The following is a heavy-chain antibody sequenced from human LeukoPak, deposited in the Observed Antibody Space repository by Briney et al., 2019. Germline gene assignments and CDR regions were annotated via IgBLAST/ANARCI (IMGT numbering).Heavy chain of an antibody. V-gene: IGHV1-2*06. CDR3: AREVYDILTGYSYYYYMDV. CDR2: INPNSGGT. D-gene: IGHD3-9*01. CDR1: GYTFTGYY. Sequence: ASVKVSCKASGYTFTGYYMHWVRQAPGQGLEWMGRINPNSGGTNYAQKFQGRVTMTRDTSISTAYMELSRLRSDDTAVYYCAREVYDILTGYSYYYYMDVWGKGTTVTVSS. J-gene: IGHJ6*03.